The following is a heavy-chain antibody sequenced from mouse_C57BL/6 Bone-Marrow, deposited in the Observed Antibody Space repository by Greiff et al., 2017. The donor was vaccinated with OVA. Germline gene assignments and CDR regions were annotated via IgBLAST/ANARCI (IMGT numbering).Heavy chain of an antibody. CDR1: GYSITSGYY. Sequence: EVQLQESGPGLVKPSQSLSLTCSVTGYSITSGYYWNWIRQFPGNKLEWMGYISYAGSNNYNPSLKNRISITRDTSKNQFFLKLNSVTTEDTATYYCARDPYGNYWYFDVWGTGTTVTVSS. CDR2: ISYAGSN. V-gene: IGHV3-6*01. CDR3: ARDPYGNYWYFDV. D-gene: IGHD2-1*01. J-gene: IGHJ1*03.